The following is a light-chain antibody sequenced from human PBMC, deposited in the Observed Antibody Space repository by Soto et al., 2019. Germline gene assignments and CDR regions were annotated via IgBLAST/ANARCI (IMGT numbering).Light chain of an antibody. CDR3: QQYYSTPRT. V-gene: IGKV4-1*01. J-gene: IGKJ1*01. CDR2: WAS. CDR1: QSVLYSANNKNC. Sequence: DIVMTQSPDSLAVSLGERATINCKSSQSVLYSANNKNCLAWYQQKPGQPPKLLLYWASTRESGVPDRFSGSGSGTDFTLTISSLQAEDVAVYYCQQYYSTPRTFGQGTKVDIK.